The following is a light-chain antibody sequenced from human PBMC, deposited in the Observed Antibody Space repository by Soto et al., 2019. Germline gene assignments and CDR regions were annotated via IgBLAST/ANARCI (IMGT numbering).Light chain of an antibody. V-gene: IGLV2-8*01. CDR2: EVN. CDR1: SSDVGGYNY. Sequence: QSALTQPPSASGSPGQSVTISCTGTSSDVGGYNYVSWYQQHPGKAPKLMIYEVNKRPSGVPDRFSGSKSGDTASLTVSGLQAEEEPDYYCSSFVGAPVIFGGGTKLTVL. J-gene: IGLJ2*01. CDR3: SSFVGAPVI.